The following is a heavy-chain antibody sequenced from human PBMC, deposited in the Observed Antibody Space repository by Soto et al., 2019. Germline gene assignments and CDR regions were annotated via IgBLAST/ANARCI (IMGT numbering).Heavy chain of an antibody. D-gene: IGHD3-3*01. J-gene: IGHJ4*02. CDR3: ASAPHLEWLLYFDY. CDR1: GASITSDY. CDR2: IYYSGST. Sequence: PSETLSLTCTVSGASITSDYWSWIRQPPGKGLEWIGYIYYSGSTNYNPSLKSRVTISVDTSKNQFSLKLSSVTAADTAVYYRASAPHLEWLLYFDYWGQGTLVTVSS. V-gene: IGHV4-59*12.